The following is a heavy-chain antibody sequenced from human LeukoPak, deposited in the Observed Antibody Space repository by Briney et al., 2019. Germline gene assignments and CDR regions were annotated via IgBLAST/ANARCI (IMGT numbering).Heavy chain of an antibody. Sequence: GGSLRLSCAASGFTFSSYSMNWVRQAPGKGLEWVSYISSSSSTIYYADSVKGRFTISRDNAKNSLYLQMNSLRAEDTALYYCAKDYYGSGSYSRFAFDIWGQGTVVTVSS. V-gene: IGHV3-48*04. D-gene: IGHD3-10*01. CDR1: GFTFSSYS. CDR2: ISSSSSTI. CDR3: AKDYYGSGSYSRFAFDI. J-gene: IGHJ3*02.